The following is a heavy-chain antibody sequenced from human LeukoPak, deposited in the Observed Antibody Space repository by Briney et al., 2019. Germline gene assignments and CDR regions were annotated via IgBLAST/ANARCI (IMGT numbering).Heavy chain of an antibody. J-gene: IGHJ4*02. CDR3: AREAAAAGVPD. D-gene: IGHD6-13*01. V-gene: IGHV1-3*01. Sequence: ASAKVSCKASGYTFTSYAMHWVRQAPGQRLEWMGWINAGNGNTKYSQKFQGRVTITRDTSASTAYMELSSLRSEDTAVYYCAREAAAAGVPDWGQGTLVTVSS. CDR2: INAGNGNT. CDR1: GYTFTSYA.